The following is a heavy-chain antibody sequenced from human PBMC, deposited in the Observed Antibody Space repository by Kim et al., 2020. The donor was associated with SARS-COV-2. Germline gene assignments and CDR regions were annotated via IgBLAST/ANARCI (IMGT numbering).Heavy chain of an antibody. CDR2: IIHSGST. CDR1: GGSFSDYN. CDR3: ARGRAGVVPAPVLGLGPYYDYYAMDV. V-gene: IGHV4-34*01. Sequence: SETLSLTCAVYGGSFSDYNWSWIRQPPGKGLEWIGEIIHSGSTSHRPSLKSRVTISVDTSKSQFSLRLKSMTAADTAVYYCARGRAGVVPAPVLGLGPYYDYYAMDVWGQGTAVPVSS. D-gene: IGHD2-2*02. J-gene: IGHJ6*02.